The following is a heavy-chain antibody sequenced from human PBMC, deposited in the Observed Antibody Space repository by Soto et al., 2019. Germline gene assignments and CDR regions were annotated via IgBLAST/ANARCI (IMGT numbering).Heavy chain of an antibody. CDR3: ARVSGSYYYGMDV. D-gene: IGHD1-26*01. J-gene: IGHJ6*02. CDR2: IYHSGST. CDR1: W. V-gene: IGHV4-4*02. Sequence: WWSWVRQPPGKGLERIGEIYHSGSTNYNPSLKSRVTISVDKSKNQFSLKLSSVTAADTAVYYCARVSGSYYYGMDVWGQGTTVTVS.